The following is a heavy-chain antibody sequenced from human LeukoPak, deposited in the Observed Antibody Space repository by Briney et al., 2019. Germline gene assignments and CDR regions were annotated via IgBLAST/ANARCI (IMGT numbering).Heavy chain of an antibody. J-gene: IGHJ4*02. CDR3: ARVVDTHFDY. Sequence: GSLRLSCATSGFTFSSYWMHWVRQAPGKGLVWVSRIKSDGSTTTYADSVKGRFTISRDNAKNTLYLQMNSLRAEDTAVYYCARVVDTHFDYWGQGTLVTVSS. CDR1: GFTFSSYW. V-gene: IGHV3-74*01. D-gene: IGHD5-18*01. CDR2: IKSDGSTT.